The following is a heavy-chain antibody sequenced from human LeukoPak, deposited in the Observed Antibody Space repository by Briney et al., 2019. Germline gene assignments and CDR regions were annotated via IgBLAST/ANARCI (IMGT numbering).Heavy chain of an antibody. D-gene: IGHD3-10*01. J-gene: IGHJ3*02. V-gene: IGHV1-18*01. CDR1: GYTFTSYG. CDR3: ARGGDYYGPGSPDAFDI. Sequence: ASVKVSCKASGYTFTSYGISWVRQAPGQGLEWMGWISAYNGNTNYAQKLQGRVTMTTDTSTSTAYMELRSLRSDDTAVYYCARGGDYYGPGSPDAFDIWGQGTMVTVSS. CDR2: ISAYNGNT.